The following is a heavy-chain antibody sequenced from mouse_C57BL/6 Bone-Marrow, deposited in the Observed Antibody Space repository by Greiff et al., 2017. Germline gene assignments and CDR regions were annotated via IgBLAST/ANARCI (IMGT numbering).Heavy chain of an antibody. D-gene: IGHD3-3*01. CDR2: ISDVGSYT. V-gene: IGHV5-4*01. CDR3: ARGAGTWGYYFDY. J-gene: IGHJ2*01. Sequence: EVQLVESGGGLVKPGGSLKFSCAASGFTFSSYAMSWVRQTPEKRLEWVATISDVGSYTSYPDTVQGRFTISRANAKNNLYLQMSPLKSEDTAMYYWARGAGTWGYYFDYWGQGTTLTVSS. CDR1: GFTFSSYA.